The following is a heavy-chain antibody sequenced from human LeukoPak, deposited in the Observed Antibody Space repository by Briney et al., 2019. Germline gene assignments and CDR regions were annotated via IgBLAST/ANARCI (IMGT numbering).Heavy chain of an antibody. V-gene: IGHV4-59*02. CDR3: ARGGRFPCDY. CDR2: IYYSGST. D-gene: IGHD2-21*01. Sequence: SETLSLICTVSGGSVSSYYWSWIRQPPGKGLEWIGYIYYSGSTNYNPSLKSRVIISVDTSKNQFSLKLSSVTAADTAVYYCARGGRFPCDYWGQGTLVTVSS. J-gene: IGHJ4*02. CDR1: GGSVSSYY.